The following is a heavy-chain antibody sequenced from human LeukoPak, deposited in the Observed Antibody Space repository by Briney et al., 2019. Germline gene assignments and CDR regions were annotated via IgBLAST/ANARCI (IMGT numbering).Heavy chain of an antibody. Sequence: GASVKVSCKASGDTFSSYAISWVRQAPGQGLEWMGRIIPILGIANYAQKFQGRVTITADKSTSTAYMELSSLRSEDTAVYYCARTPYYDRSGYYHGENAFDIWGQGTMVTVSS. D-gene: IGHD3-22*01. V-gene: IGHV1-69*04. CDR2: IIPILGIA. CDR1: GDTFSSYA. J-gene: IGHJ3*02. CDR3: ARTPYYDRSGYYHGENAFDI.